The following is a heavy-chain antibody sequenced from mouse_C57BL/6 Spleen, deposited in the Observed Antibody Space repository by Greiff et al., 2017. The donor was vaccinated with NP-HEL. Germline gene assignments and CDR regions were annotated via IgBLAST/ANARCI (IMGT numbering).Heavy chain of an antibody. V-gene: IGHV1-15*01. J-gene: IGHJ3*01. D-gene: IGHD1-1*01. CDR3: TRLFSGSSLFAY. Sequence: QVQLKESGAELVRPGASVTLSCKASGYTFTDYEMHWVKQTPVHGLEWIGAIDPETGGTAYNQKFKGKAILTADKSSSTAYMELRSLTSEDSAVYYCTRLFSGSSLFAYWGQGTLVTVSA. CDR1: GYTFTDYE. CDR2: IDPETGGT.